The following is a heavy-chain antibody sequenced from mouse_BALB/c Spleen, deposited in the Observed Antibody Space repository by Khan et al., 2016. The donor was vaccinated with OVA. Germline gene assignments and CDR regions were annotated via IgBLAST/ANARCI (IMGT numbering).Heavy chain of an antibody. Sequence: QVQLQQSGAELAKPGASVKMSCKASGYTFINYWILWVKQRPGQGLEWIGYINPSTGYTDYNQNFKDKATLTADKSSSTAYMQLSSLTSEDSAVNYCARRGIGWDFAYWGQGTTLTVSS. J-gene: IGHJ2*01. CDR3: ARRGIGWDFAY. D-gene: IGHD1-1*02. V-gene: IGHV1-7*01. CDR1: GYTFINYW. CDR2: INPSTGYT.